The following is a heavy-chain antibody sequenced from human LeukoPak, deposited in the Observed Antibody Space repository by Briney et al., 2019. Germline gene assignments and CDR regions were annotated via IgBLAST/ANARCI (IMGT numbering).Heavy chain of an antibody. V-gene: IGHV4-4*07. Sequence: PSETLSLTCTVPGGSISSYYWSWIRQPAGKGLEWIGRIYSTGSTNYNPSLKSRVTMSVDTSKNQFSLRLRSVTAADTAVYYCARQIASAGTAGFGFWGQGALVTVSS. CDR3: ARQIASAGTAGFGF. CDR1: GGSISSYY. CDR2: IYSTGST. J-gene: IGHJ4*02. D-gene: IGHD6-13*01.